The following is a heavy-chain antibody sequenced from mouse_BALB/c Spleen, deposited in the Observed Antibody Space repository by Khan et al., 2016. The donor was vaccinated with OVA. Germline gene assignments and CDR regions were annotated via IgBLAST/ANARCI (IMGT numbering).Heavy chain of an antibody. Sequence: QIQLVQSGPELKKPGETVKISCKASGYTFTNYGMNWVKQAPGKVLKRMGWINTNTGEPTYADEFKGRFAFSLETSASTAYLQINNLKNEDTATYFCARGNYGSSPRAYWGQGTLVTVSA. V-gene: IGHV9-3*02. D-gene: IGHD1-1*01. CDR2: INTNTGEP. CDR3: ARGNYGSSPRAY. J-gene: IGHJ3*01. CDR1: GYTFTNYG.